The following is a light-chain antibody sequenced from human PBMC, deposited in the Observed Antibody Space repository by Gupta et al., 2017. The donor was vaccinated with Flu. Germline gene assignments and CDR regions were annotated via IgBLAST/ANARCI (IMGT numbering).Light chain of an antibody. V-gene: IGKV1-33*01. CDR2: DAS. Sequence: DIQMTQSPPSLSASVGDRVTITCQASQDISNYLNWYQQKPGKAPKLLIYDASNLETGVPSRFSGSGSGTDFTFTISSLQPEDIATYYCQQYDNLPGTFGGGTKVEIK. CDR3: QQYDNLPGT. J-gene: IGKJ4*01. CDR1: QDISNY.